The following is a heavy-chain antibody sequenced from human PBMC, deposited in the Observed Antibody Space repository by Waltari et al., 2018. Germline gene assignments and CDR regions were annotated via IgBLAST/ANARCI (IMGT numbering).Heavy chain of an antibody. CDR3: AGGTASAWELGHS. J-gene: IGHJ4*02. CDR2: IKQSGLT. CDR1: GGSFSDYY. D-gene: IGHD1-26*01. V-gene: IGHV4-34*01. Sequence: QVQLHQGGAGLLKPSETLSLTCVFYGGSFSDYYWSWIRQPPGKELEWLGEIKQSGLTNYNPSVKSRATMSLDTSKNQFSLKLSSLTAADTAVYYCAGGTASAWELGHSWGQGTLVTVSS.